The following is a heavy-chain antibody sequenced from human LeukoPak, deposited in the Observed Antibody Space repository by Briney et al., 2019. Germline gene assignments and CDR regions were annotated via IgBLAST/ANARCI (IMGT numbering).Heavy chain of an antibody. CDR2: ISYDGSNK. Sequence: PGGSLRLSCAASGFTFSSYAMHWVRQAPGKGLEWVAVISYDGSNKYYADSVKGRFTISRDNSKNTLYLQMNNLRTEDTAVYYCARVPGYDSSGYFDYWGQGTLVTVSS. D-gene: IGHD3-22*01. J-gene: IGHJ4*02. CDR3: ARVPGYDSSGYFDY. CDR1: GFTFSSYA. V-gene: IGHV3-30-3*01.